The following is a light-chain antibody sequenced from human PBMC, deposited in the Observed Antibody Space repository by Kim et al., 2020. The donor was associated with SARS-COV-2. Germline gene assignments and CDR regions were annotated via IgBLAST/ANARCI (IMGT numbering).Light chain of an antibody. Sequence: QSALTQPRSVSGSPGQSVTISCTGTSNDIGSYKFVSWYQQHPGKAPKLIIFDVSERSTGVPDRFSGSQSANTASLIISGLQPEDESDYYCCSYAGSYTFVFGGGTQLTVL. CDR1: SNDIGSYKF. V-gene: IGLV2-11*01. CDR3: CSYAGSYTFV. J-gene: IGLJ3*02. CDR2: DVS.